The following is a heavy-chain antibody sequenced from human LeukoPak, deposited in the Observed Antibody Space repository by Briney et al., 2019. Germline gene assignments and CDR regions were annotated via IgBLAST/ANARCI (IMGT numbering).Heavy chain of an antibody. Sequence: PGGSLRLSCAASGFTFSSYAMSWVRQAPGKGLEWVSAISGSGGSTYYADSVKGRFTISRDNSKNTLYLQMNSLRAEDTAVYYCAKDEGDPTIAVAGYFDYWGQGTLVTVSS. CDR3: AKDEGDPTIAVAGYFDY. CDR2: ISGSGGST. J-gene: IGHJ4*02. CDR1: GFTFSSYA. V-gene: IGHV3-23*01. D-gene: IGHD6-19*01.